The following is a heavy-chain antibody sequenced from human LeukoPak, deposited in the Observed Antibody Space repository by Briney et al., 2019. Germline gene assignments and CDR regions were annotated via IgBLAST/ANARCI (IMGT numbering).Heavy chain of an antibody. D-gene: IGHD2-2*02. CDR1: GFTFSDYY. Sequence: GGSLRLSCAASGFTFSDYYMSWIRQAPGKGLEWVSYISSSGSTIYYADSVKGRFTISRDNAKNSLYLQMNSLRAEDTAVYYCARVSVLYPDAFDIWGQGTKVTVSS. CDR3: ARVSVLYPDAFDI. J-gene: IGHJ3*02. V-gene: IGHV3-11*04. CDR2: ISSSGSTI.